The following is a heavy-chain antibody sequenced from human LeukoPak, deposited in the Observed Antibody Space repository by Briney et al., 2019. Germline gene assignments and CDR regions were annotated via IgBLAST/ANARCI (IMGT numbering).Heavy chain of an antibody. CDR2: IWYDGSNK. CDR1: GFTFSSYG. V-gene: IGHV3-33*01. Sequence: GGSLRLSCAASGFTFSSYGMHWVRQAPGKGLEWVAVIWYDGSNKHYADSVKGRFTISRDNSKNTLYLQMNSLRAEDTAVHYCARDQFEYSSSSSSFGMDVWGQGTTVTVSS. J-gene: IGHJ6*02. D-gene: IGHD6-6*01. CDR3: ARDQFEYSSSSSSFGMDV.